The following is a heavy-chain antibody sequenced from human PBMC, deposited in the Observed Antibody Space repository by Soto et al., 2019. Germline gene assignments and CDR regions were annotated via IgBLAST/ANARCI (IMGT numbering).Heavy chain of an antibody. CDR1: GYTFTSYG. Sequence: ASVKVSCKASGYTFTSYGISWVRQAPGQGLEWMGWIGAYNGNTNYAQKLQGRVTMTTDTSTSTAYMELRSLRSDDTAVYYCARLGYCSSTSCSRSSYYYGMDVWGQGTTVTVSS. J-gene: IGHJ6*02. D-gene: IGHD2-2*01. CDR2: IGAYNGNT. CDR3: ARLGYCSSTSCSRSSYYYGMDV. V-gene: IGHV1-18*04.